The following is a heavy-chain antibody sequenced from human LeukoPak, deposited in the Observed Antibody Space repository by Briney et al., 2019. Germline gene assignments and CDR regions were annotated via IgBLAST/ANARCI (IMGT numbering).Heavy chain of an antibody. J-gene: IGHJ4*02. CDR1: GFTFSNYW. Sequence: PGGSLRLFCAASGFTFSNYWMNWVRQAPGKGLEWVVNIEQDGGEKNYVDSVKGRFTISRDNAKNSLYLQMNSLRAEDTAVYYCAGGLGWLIDYWGQGTLVTVSS. CDR2: IEQDGGEK. V-gene: IGHV3-7*04. D-gene: IGHD2-15*01. CDR3: AGGLGWLIDY.